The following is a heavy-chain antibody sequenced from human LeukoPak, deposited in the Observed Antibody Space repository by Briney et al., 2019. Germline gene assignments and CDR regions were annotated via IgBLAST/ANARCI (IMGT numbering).Heavy chain of an antibody. J-gene: IGHJ4*02. CDR3: ARNFGYSSGFADH. CDR1: GFTFSDYY. D-gene: IGHD6-19*01. Sequence: GGSLRLSCAASGFTFSDYYMSWIRQAPGKGLEWVSYISSSSYTNYADSVKGRFTISRDNAKNSLYLQMNSLRAEDTAVYYCARNFGYSSGFADHWGQGTLVTVSS. CDR2: ISSSSYT. V-gene: IGHV3-11*06.